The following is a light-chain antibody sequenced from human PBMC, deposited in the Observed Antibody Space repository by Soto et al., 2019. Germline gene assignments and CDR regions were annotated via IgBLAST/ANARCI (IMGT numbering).Light chain of an antibody. CDR2: KVS. V-gene: IGKV2-30*01. CDR3: MQGTHWPIT. Sequence: MTQSPSSLSASVGDRVTIACGASQSISNYLNWFQQRPGQSPRRLIYKVSKRGSGVPDRFSGSGSGTDFTLEISRVEAEDVGIYYCMQGTHWPITFGQGTRLEIK. J-gene: IGKJ5*01. CDR1: QSISNY.